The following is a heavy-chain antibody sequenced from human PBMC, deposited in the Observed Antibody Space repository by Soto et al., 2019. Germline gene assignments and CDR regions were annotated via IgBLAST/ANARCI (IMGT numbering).Heavy chain of an antibody. V-gene: IGHV1-3*01. CDR2: INAGNGNT. J-gene: IGHJ4*02. CDR3: ATPALRGYYFDY. CDR1: GYTFTSYA. Sequence: ASVKVSCKASGYTFTSYAMHWLRQAPGQRLEWMGWINAGNGNTKYSQKFQGRVTITRDTSASTAYMELSSLRSEDTAVYYCATPALRGYYFDYWGQGTLVTVSS.